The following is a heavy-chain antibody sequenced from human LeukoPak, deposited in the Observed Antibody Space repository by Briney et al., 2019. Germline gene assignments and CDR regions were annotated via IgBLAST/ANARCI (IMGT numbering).Heavy chain of an antibody. V-gene: IGHV1-3*01. D-gene: IGHD3-9*01. CDR2: INPGNGNT. CDR3: ARTYYDILTNYSPLGY. CDR1: GNTFTSYA. J-gene: IGHJ4*02. Sequence: VSVKVSCKASGNTFTSYAMHWVRQAPGQRLEWMGWINPGNGNTKYSQEFQARVTITRDTSASTAYMELSSLRSEDTAVYYCARTYYDILTNYSPLGYWGQETLATVSS.